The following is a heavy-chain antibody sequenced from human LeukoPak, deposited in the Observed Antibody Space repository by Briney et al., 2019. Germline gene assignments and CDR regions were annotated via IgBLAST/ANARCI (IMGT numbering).Heavy chain of an antibody. J-gene: IGHJ6*02. CDR3: ARHSTGLVAPSSWYKSYYGMDV. V-gene: IGHV5-51*01. CDR2: IYPGDSDT. D-gene: IGHD6-13*01. CDR1: GYSFTNYW. Sequence: GESLKISCKGSGYSFTNYWIGWVRQMPGKGLEWMGIIYPGDSDTRYSPSFQGQVTISADKSISTAYLQWSSLKASDTAMYYCARHSTGLVAPSSWYKSYYGMDVWGQGTTVTVSS.